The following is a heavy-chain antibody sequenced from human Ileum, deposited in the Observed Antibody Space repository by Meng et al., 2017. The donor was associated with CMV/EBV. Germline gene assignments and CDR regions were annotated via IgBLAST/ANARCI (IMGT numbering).Heavy chain of an antibody. Sequence: GESLNISCAASGSSFSNSWMIWVRRARGKGLEWVAKTNEDGSDKYYVDSVKGRFTIFRDNAKNSVYLQMNSLSAEDTAVYYCASTGPLYGLYFCYWGQGTLVTVSS. J-gene: IGHJ4*02. D-gene: IGHD2-8*01. CDR3: ASTGPLYGLYFCY. CDR2: TNEDGSDK. CDR1: GSSFSNSW. V-gene: IGHV3-7*01.